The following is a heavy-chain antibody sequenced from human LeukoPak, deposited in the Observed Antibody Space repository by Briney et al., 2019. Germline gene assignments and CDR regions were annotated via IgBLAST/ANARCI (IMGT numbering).Heavy chain of an antibody. CDR3: ARTYSSYFSSSEFDY. D-gene: IGHD6-13*01. CDR1: GYTFTSYG. CDR2: MSPYNGNT. V-gene: IGHV1-18*01. J-gene: IGHJ4*02. Sequence: GASVKVSCKASGYTFTSYGISWVRQAPGQGLEWMGWMSPYNGNTNYAQHLQGRVTMTTDTSTTTAYMELRSLTSADTAVYYCARTYSSYFSSSEFDYWGQGTLVTVSS.